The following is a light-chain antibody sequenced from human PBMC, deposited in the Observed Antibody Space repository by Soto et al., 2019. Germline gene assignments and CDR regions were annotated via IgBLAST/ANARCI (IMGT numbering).Light chain of an antibody. J-gene: IGKJ1*01. V-gene: IGKV1-39*01. Sequence: DIQMTQSPSSLSASVGDRVTITCRASQSISDYLNWYQHEPGKAPKPLIYAASTLQSGVPSRFSGSGSGTDFTLTISSLQPEDFATYYCQQSYSNSWTFGQGTKVDIK. CDR1: QSISDY. CDR3: QQSYSNSWT. CDR2: AAS.